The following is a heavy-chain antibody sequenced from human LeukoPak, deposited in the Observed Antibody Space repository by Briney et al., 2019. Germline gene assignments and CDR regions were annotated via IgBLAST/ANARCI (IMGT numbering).Heavy chain of an antibody. J-gene: IGHJ1*01. V-gene: IGHV3-23*01. D-gene: IGHD4-17*01. CDR3: AKEQTTVTTGHFQH. Sequence: GGSLRLSCAASGFTFSSYAMSWVRQAPGKGLEWVSAISGSGVSTYYADSVKGRFTSSRDNSKNTLYLQMDSLRAEDTAVYYCAKEQTTVTTGHFQHWGQGTLVTVSS. CDR2: ISGSGVST. CDR1: GFTFSSYA.